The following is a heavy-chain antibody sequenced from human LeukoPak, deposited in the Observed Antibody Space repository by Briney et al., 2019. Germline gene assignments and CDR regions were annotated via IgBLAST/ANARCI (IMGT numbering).Heavy chain of an antibody. CDR3: ARVTLTTVTASDY. D-gene: IGHD4-17*01. CDR2: INPNTGGT. J-gene: IGHJ4*02. V-gene: IGHV1-2*02. Sequence: ASVKVSCKASGYTFTGYYIHWVRQAPGQGLEWVGWINPNTGGTHYALKFQGRVTMTRDTSISTAYMELSRLRSDDTAVYYCARVTLTTVTASDYWGQGTLVTVSS. CDR1: GYTFTGYY.